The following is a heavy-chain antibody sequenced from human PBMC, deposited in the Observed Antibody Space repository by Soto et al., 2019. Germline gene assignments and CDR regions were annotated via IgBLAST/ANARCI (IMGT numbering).Heavy chain of an antibody. D-gene: IGHD1-26*01. CDR2: INSDGSST. CDR1: GFTFSSYW. Sequence: GGSLRLSCAASGFTFSSYWMHWVHQAPGKGLVWVSRINSDGSSTSYADSVKGRFTISRDNAKNTLYLQMNSLRAEDTAVHYCARPQLVGAITPFDYWGQGTLVTVSS. V-gene: IGHV3-74*01. CDR3: ARPQLVGAITPFDY. J-gene: IGHJ4*02.